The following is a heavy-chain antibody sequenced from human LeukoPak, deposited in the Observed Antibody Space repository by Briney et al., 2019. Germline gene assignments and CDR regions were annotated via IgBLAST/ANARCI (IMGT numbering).Heavy chain of an antibody. CDR3: AKMAVENYYDSSDYSNYYMDA. V-gene: IGHV3-43*01. CDR1: GFNFDDYT. Sequence: GGSLRLSCAASGFNFDDYTLDWIGQPPGKGLQWVSLIWWDGSTLYYADSVKGRFTISRDNSQEVLYLQMDSLTTDDTALYYCAKMAVENYYDSSDYSNYYMDAWGKGTTVIVS. CDR2: IWWDGSTL. J-gene: IGHJ6*03. D-gene: IGHD3-22*01.